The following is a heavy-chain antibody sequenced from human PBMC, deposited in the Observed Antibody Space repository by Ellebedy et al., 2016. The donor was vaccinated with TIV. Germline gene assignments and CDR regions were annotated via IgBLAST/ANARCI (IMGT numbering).Heavy chain of an antibody. J-gene: IGHJ3*02. D-gene: IGHD3-16*01. CDR1: GGSISSSSFY. CDR3: AREKAGDAAFDI. V-gene: IGHV4-39*07. CDR2: FYYSGTT. Sequence: MPSETLSLTCSVSGGSISSSSFYWGWIRQPPGKGLEWIGNFYYSGTTFYNPSLKSRVTISADRSKNQFSLKLSSVTAADTAVYYCAREKAGDAAFDIWGQGTMVTVSS.